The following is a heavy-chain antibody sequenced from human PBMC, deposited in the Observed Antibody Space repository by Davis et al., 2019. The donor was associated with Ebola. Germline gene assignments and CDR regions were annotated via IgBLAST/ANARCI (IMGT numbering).Heavy chain of an antibody. D-gene: IGHD3-3*01. V-gene: IGHV3-7*04. CDR3: ARAVFHEVLDY. CDR2: IDTDGSAK. J-gene: IGHJ4*02. CDR1: GFTFNKSW. Sequence: PGGSLRLSCAASGFTFNKSWMTWVRQAPEKGLEWVATIDTDGSAKYYVGSVKGRFTISRDNSENTLYLQMNSLTADDTAVYYCARAVFHEVLDYWGQGTPVTVSS.